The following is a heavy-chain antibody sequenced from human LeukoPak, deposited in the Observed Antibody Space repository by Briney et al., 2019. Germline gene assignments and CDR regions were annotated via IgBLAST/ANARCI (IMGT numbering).Heavy chain of an antibody. V-gene: IGHV4-59*01. D-gene: IGHD3-22*01. CDR1: GGSISSYY. Sequence: SETLSLTCTVSGGSISSYYWSWIRQPPGKGLEWIGYIYYSGSTNYNPSLKSRVTISVDTSKNQFSLKLSSVTAADTAVYYCAREGRRYYDSSGNFDYWGQGTLVTVSS. J-gene: IGHJ4*02. CDR3: AREGRRYYDSSGNFDY. CDR2: IYYSGST.